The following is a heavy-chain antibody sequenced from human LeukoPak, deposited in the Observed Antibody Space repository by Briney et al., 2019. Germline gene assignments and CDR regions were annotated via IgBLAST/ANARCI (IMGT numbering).Heavy chain of an antibody. J-gene: IGHJ4*02. CDR2: IKSDGGTT. Sequence: GGSLRLSCAASGFTFSDSALHWVRQAPGKGLEWVGRIKSDGGTTDYAAPVKGRFSISRDDSKNTLYLQMNSLEAEDTAVYYCATDLGDYGDYVRCWGQGALVTVSS. V-gene: IGHV3-15*01. CDR3: ATDLGDYGDYVRC. CDR1: GFTFSDSA. D-gene: IGHD4-17*01.